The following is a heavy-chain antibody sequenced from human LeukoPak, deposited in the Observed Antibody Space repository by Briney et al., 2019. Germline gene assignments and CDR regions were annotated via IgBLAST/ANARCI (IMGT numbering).Heavy chain of an antibody. Sequence: SETLSLTCAVYGGSFSGYYWSWIRQPPGKGLEWIGEINHSGSTNYNPSLKSRVTISVDTSKNQFSLKLSSVTAADTAVYYCARVSGYDILTGPLGAFDIWGQGTMVTVSS. D-gene: IGHD3-9*01. CDR1: GGSFSGYY. J-gene: IGHJ3*02. CDR2: INHSGST. CDR3: ARVSGYDILTGPLGAFDI. V-gene: IGHV4-34*01.